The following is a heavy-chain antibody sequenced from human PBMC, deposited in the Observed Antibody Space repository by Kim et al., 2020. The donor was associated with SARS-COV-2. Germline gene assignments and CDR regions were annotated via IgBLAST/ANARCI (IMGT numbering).Heavy chain of an antibody. D-gene: IGHD3-9*01. Sequence: GGSLRLSCAAYGLTFSSYGMHWVRQAPGKGLEWVAVISYDGSNKYYADSVKGRFTISRDNSKNTLYLQMNSLRAEDTAVYYCAKDAYYDILTGLDYWGQGTLVTVSS. CDR1: GLTFSSYG. CDR2: ISYDGSNK. CDR3: AKDAYYDILTGLDY. J-gene: IGHJ4*02. V-gene: IGHV3-30*18.